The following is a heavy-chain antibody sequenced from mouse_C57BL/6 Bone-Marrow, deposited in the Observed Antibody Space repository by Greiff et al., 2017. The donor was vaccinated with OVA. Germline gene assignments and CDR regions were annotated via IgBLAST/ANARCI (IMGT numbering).Heavy chain of an antibody. CDR3: AYYYGNSSYFDY. D-gene: IGHD2-1*01. Sequence: VQLQQSGAELVKPGASVKLSCKASGYTFTSYWITWVKQRPGQGLEWIGDIYPGRGSTNYNEKFKSKATLTVATSSSTAYLQLSCLTSEDSAVYYSAYYYGNSSYFDYWGQGTTLTGSS. V-gene: IGHV1-55*01. CDR2: IYPGRGST. J-gene: IGHJ2*01. CDR1: GYTFTSYW.